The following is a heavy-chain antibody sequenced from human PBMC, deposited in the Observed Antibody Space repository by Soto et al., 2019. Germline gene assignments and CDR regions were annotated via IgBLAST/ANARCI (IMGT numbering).Heavy chain of an antibody. CDR1: GGSISSGGYS. V-gene: IGHV4-30-2*01. D-gene: IGHD6-19*01. CDR3: ASAGGLGAVAADY. Sequence: QLQLQESGSGLVKPSQTLSLTCAVSGGSISSGGYSWSWIRQPPGKGLEWIGYIYHSGSTYYNPSLTRRVTIPVDRSANQCSLKLSSVTAADTAVYYCASAGGLGAVAADYWGQGTLVTVSS. J-gene: IGHJ4*02. CDR2: IYHSGST.